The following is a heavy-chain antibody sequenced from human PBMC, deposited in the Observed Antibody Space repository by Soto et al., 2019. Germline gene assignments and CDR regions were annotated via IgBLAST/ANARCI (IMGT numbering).Heavy chain of an antibody. Sequence: GESLKISCQVSGYTFTNYWVAWVRQMPGKGLEWMGIVFPGDSETRYSPSFQGQVTFSADQSTSTAFLKWNSLRASDTAVYYCARRKLHGGVGSCYGTNGLDYWGQGTKVTVSS. CDR2: VFPGDSET. CDR1: GYTFTNYW. V-gene: IGHV5-51*01. D-gene: IGHD2-8*02. J-gene: IGHJ4*02. CDR3: ARRKLHGGVGSCYGTNGLDY.